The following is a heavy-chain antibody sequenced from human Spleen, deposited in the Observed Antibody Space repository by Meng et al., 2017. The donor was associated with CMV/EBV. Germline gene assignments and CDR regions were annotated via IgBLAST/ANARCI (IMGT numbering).Heavy chain of an antibody. J-gene: IGHJ6*02. Sequence: GMHWVRQAPGKGLEWVAIIWYDASNEYYVDSVKGRFSISRDNSKNTLYLHMNSLRAEDTAVYYCARTAYRYCSSTVCFGQGYHTDVWGQGTTVTVSS. CDR3: ARTAYRYCSSTVCFGQGYHTDV. CDR2: IWYDASNE. D-gene: IGHD2-2*01. V-gene: IGHV3-33*01. CDR1: G.